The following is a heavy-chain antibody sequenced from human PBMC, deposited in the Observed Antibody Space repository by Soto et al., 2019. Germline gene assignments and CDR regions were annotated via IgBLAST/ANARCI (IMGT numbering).Heavy chain of an antibody. J-gene: IGHJ5*02. Sequence: GGSLRLSCAASGFTFSSYSMNWVRQAPGKGLEWVSYISSSSSTIYYADSVKGRFTISRDNAKNSLYLQMNSLRAEDTAVYYCARHPELIAAIASFDHWVPGTLVTVSS. D-gene: IGHD6-13*01. V-gene: IGHV3-48*01. CDR3: ARHPELIAAIASFDH. CDR2: ISSSSSTI. CDR1: GFTFSSYS.